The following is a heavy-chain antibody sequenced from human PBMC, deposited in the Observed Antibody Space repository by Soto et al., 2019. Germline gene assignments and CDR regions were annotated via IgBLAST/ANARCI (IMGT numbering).Heavy chain of an antibody. CDR1: GGSLSSYY. Sequence: PSETLSLTCVVSGGSLSSYYWSWIRQPPGKGLEWIGYIYYSGSTNYNPSLKSRVTISVDTSKNQFSLKLNSVTAADTAVYYCARKGGWGYFDYWGQGTLVTVSS. D-gene: IGHD3-16*01. V-gene: IGHV4-59*08. CDR2: IYYSGST. CDR3: ARKGGWGYFDY. J-gene: IGHJ4*02.